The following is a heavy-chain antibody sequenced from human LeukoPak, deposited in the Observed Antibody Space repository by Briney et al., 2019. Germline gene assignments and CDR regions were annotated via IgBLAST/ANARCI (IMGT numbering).Heavy chain of an antibody. CDR3: AKDRLKSGIVGARGYFDY. Sequence: PGGSLRLSCAASGFTFSSYGMSWVRQAPGKGLEWVSAISGSGGSTYYADSVKGRFTISRDNSKNTLYLQMNSLRAEDTAVYYCAKDRLKSGIVGARGYFDYWGQGTLVTVSS. CDR1: GFTFSSYG. J-gene: IGHJ4*02. D-gene: IGHD1-26*01. V-gene: IGHV3-23*01. CDR2: ISGSGGST.